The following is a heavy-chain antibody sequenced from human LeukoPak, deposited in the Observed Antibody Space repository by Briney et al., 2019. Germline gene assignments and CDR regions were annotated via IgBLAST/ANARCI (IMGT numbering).Heavy chain of an antibody. CDR2: VSNDGSSA. Sequence: PGGSLRLSCAASGFTFSSYSMNWVRQAPGKGLVWVSRVSNDGSSAAYADSVRGRFTISRDNAKNTLYLQMNSLRAEDTAVYYCVGAAADTTPRPWGQGTLVTVSS. CDR3: VGAAADTTPRP. V-gene: IGHV3-74*01. D-gene: IGHD6-13*01. J-gene: IGHJ4*02. CDR1: GFTFSSYS.